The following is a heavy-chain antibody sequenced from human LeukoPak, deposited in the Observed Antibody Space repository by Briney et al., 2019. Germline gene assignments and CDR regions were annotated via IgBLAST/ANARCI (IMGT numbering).Heavy chain of an antibody. Sequence: ASVEVSCKASGYTFTGYYMHWVRQAPGQGLEWMGWINPNSGGTNYAQKFQGRVTMTRDTSISTAYMELSRLRSDDTAVYYCARGPTGYCSGGSCYHNWFDPWGQGTLVTVSS. CDR3: ARGPTGYCSGGSCYHNWFDP. CDR2: INPNSGGT. V-gene: IGHV1-2*02. D-gene: IGHD2-15*01. CDR1: GYTFTGYY. J-gene: IGHJ5*02.